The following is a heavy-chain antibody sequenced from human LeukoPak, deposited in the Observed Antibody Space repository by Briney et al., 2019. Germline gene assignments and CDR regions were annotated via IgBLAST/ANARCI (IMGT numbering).Heavy chain of an antibody. Sequence: VSVKVSCKASGYTLTSYYMHWVRQAPGQGLEWMGIINPSGGSTSYAQKFQGRVTMTRDTSTSTVYTELSSLRSDDTAVYYCARSTSGWYSYYWGQGTLVTVSS. CDR3: ARSTSGWYSYY. J-gene: IGHJ4*02. CDR2: INPSGGST. CDR1: GYTLTSYY. V-gene: IGHV1-46*01. D-gene: IGHD6-19*01.